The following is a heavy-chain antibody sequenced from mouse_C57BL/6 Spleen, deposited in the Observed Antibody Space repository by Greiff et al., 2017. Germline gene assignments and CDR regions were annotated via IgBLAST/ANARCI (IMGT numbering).Heavy chain of an antibody. CDR3: ARGVAPYYFDY. J-gene: IGHJ2*01. V-gene: IGHV5-17*01. Sequence: EVMLVESGGGLVKPGGSLKLSCAASGFTFSDYGMHWVRQAPEKGLEWVAYISSCSSTIYYADTVKGRFTISRDNAKNTLFLQMTSLRSEDTAMYYCARGVAPYYFDYWGQGTTLTVSA. CDR2: ISSCSSTI. CDR1: GFTFSDYG. D-gene: IGHD1-1*02.